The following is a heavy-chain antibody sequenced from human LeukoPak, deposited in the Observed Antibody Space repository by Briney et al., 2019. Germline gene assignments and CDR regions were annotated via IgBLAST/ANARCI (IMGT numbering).Heavy chain of an antibody. D-gene: IGHD1-26*01. CDR3: ARDSLVGSTTPVFDY. J-gene: IGHJ4*02. CDR2: IDSTSTYI. Sequence: GGSLRLSCAVSRFTFTTYSMNWVRQAPGKGLEWVSSIDSTSTYIYYADSVKGRFTISRDNAKNSLYLQMDSLRAEDTAVYYYARDSLVGSTTPVFDYWGQGTLVTVSS. V-gene: IGHV3-21*04. CDR1: RFTFTTYS.